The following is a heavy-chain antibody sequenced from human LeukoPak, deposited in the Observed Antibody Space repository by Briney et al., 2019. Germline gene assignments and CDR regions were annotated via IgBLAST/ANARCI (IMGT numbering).Heavy chain of an antibody. D-gene: IGHD1-7*01. CDR1: GGSISSYY. Sequence: SETLSLTCTVSGGSISSYYWSWIRQPAGKGLEWIGRIYTSGSTNYNPSLKSRVTMSVDTSKNQFSLKLSSVTAADTAVYYCARGLGITGTTDWLDPWGQGTLVTVSS. CDR3: ARGLGITGTTDWLDP. CDR2: IYTSGST. J-gene: IGHJ5*02. V-gene: IGHV4-4*07.